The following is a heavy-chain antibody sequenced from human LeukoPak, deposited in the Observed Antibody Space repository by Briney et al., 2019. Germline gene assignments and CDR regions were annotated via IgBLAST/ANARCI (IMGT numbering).Heavy chain of an antibody. CDR3: ANDLGWIQLNLG. CDR1: GLRFSDYY. J-gene: IGHJ4*02. Sequence: PGGSLRLSCAASGLRFSDYYVSWIRQAPGKGLQWVSYISSGGDIMHYADSVKGRFTISRDNSKNTVYLQMNSLRAEDTAVYYCANDLGWIQLNLGRGQGTLVTVSS. CDR2: ISSGGDIM. D-gene: IGHD5-18*01. V-gene: IGHV3-11*01.